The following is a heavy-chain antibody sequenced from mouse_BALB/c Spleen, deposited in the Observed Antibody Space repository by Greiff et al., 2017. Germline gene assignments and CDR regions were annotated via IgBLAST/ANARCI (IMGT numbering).Heavy chain of an antibody. V-gene: IGHV1-87*01. CDR3: ASGTTPFDY. D-gene: IGHD3-3*01. CDR1: GYTFTSYW. Sequence: VQLQQSGAELARPGASVKLSCKASGYTFTSYWMQWVKQRPGQGLEWIGAIYPGDGDTRYTQKFKGKATLTADKSSSTAYMQLSSLASEDSAVYYCASGTTPFDYWGQGTTLTVSS. J-gene: IGHJ2*01. CDR2: IYPGDGDT.